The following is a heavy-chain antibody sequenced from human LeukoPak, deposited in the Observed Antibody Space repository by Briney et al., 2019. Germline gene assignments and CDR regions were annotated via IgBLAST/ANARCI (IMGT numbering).Heavy chain of an antibody. CDR2: INPNSGGT. CDR3: ARDRQWSGNIAAAGYYDY. Sequence: ASVKVSCKASGYTFTGYYMHWVRQAPGQGLAWMGWINPNSGGTNYAQKFQGRVTMTRDTSISTAYMELSRLRSDDTAVYYCARDRQWSGNIAAAGYYDYWGQGTLVTVSS. V-gene: IGHV1-2*02. CDR1: GYTFTGYY. J-gene: IGHJ4*02. D-gene: IGHD6-13*01.